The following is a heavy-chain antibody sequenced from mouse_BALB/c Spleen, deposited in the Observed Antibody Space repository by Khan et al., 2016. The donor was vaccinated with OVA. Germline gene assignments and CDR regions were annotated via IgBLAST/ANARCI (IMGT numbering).Heavy chain of an antibody. V-gene: IGHV1-5*01. J-gene: IGHJ2*01. D-gene: IGHD2-1*01. CDR2: IYPGNSDI. CDR1: GYTFTSYW. CDR3: TRNGFGNYESWDY. Sequence: VRLQQSGTVLARPGASVKMSCKASGYTFTSYWMHWVKQRPGQGLEWIGAIYPGNSDINYNQKFKGKAKLTAVTSTSTAYMELHSLTNEDSAVYCSTRNGFGNYESWDYWGQGTTLTVSS.